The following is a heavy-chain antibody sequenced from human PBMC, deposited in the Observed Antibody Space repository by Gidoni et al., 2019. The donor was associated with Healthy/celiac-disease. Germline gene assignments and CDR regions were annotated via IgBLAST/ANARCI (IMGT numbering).Heavy chain of an antibody. Sequence: QVQLVQSGAEVKKPGAPVKVSCKASGYTFTSYYMHWVRQAPGQGLEWMGIINPSGGSTSYAQKFQGRVTMTRDTSTSTVYMELSSLRSEDTAVYYCAISSGAAAGDGAFDIWGQGTMVTVSS. V-gene: IGHV1-46*01. CDR2: INPSGGST. CDR1: GYTFTSYY. J-gene: IGHJ3*02. CDR3: AISSGAAAGDGAFDI. D-gene: IGHD6-13*01.